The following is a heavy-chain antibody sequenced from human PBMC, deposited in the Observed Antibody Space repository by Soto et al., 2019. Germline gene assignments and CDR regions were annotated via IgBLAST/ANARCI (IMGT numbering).Heavy chain of an antibody. J-gene: IGHJ4*02. CDR2: ISGSGGST. CDR3: AKVDISAVAGNEEFDY. Sequence: GGSLRLSCAASGFTFSSYAMSWVRQAPGKGLEWVSAISGSGGSTYYADSVKGRFTIYRDNSKNTLYLQMNSLRAEDTAVYYCAKVDISAVAGNEEFDYWGQGTLVTVSS. V-gene: IGHV3-23*01. D-gene: IGHD6-19*01. CDR1: GFTFSSYA.